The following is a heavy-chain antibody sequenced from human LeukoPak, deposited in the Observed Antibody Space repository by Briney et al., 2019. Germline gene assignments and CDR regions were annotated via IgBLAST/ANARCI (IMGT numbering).Heavy chain of an antibody. CDR1: GFSLNTFD. V-gene: IGHV3-23*01. CDR3: VKGGWLDD. Sequence: SLRLTCAASGFSLNTFDMSWVRQAPGRGLEWVSFISGSDGSTQYANSVKGRVTISRDNFNNLLYLDMHSLRGDDTAIYYCVKGGWLDDYGQGTLVTVSS. CDR2: ISGSDGST. J-gene: IGHJ4*02. D-gene: IGHD2-15*01.